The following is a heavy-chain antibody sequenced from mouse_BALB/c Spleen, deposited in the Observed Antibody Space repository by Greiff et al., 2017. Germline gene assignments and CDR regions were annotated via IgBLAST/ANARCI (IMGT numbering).Heavy chain of an antibody. D-gene: IGHD2-2*01. J-gene: IGHJ2*01. CDR2: INPYYGST. Sequence: VQLQQTGPELVKPGASVKISCKASGYSFTDYIMLWVKQSHGKSLEWIGNINPYYGSTSYNLKFKGKATLTVDKSSSTAYMQLNSLTSEDSAVYYCARYGYYFDYWGQGTTLTVSS. V-gene: IGHV1-39*01. CDR3: ARYGYYFDY. CDR1: GYSFTDYI.